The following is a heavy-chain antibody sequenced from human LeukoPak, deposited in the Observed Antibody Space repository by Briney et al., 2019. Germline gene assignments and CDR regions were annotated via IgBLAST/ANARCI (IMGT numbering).Heavy chain of an antibody. J-gene: IGHJ6*02. CDR3: AKDLAYCSGGSCYSAGYYYGMDV. CDR2: ISDSCCST. D-gene: IGHD2-15*01. CDR1: GFTFSSYA. Sequence: PGGSLRLSCAASGFTFSSYAMSWVRQPPGRGLEWVSAISDSCCSTYYADSVKGRFTISRDNYKNTLYLQMNSLRAEDTGVYYCAKDLAYCSGGSCYSAGYYYGMDVWGQGATVTVAS. V-gene: IGHV3-23*01.